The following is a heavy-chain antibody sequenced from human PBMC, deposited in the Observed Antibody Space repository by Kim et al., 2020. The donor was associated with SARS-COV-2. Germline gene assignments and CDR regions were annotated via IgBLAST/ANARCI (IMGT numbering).Heavy chain of an antibody. D-gene: IGHD3-22*01. V-gene: IGHV4-59*08. CDR3: ARQTYYYDSSGYRDWFDP. J-gene: IGHJ5*02. CDR1: GGSISSYY. CDR2: IYYSGST. Sequence: SETLSLTCTVSGGSISSYYWSWIRQPPGKGLEWIGYIYYSGSTNYNPSLKSRVTISVDTSKNQFSLKLSSVTAADTAVYYCARQTYYYDSSGYRDWFDPWGQGTLVTVSS.